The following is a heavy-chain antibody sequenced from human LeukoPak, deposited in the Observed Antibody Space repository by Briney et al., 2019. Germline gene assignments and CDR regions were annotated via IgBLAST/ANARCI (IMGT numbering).Heavy chain of an antibody. V-gene: IGHV4-59*12. D-gene: IGHD3-10*01. Sequence: SETLSLTCTVSGGSISSYYWSWIRQPPGKGLEWIGYIYYSGYTNYNPSLKSRVTISVDTSKNQFSLKLSSVTAADTAVYYCARDRRWFGELLPDYWGQGTLVTVSS. CDR3: ARDRRWFGELLPDY. J-gene: IGHJ4*02. CDR1: GGSISSYY. CDR2: IYYSGYT.